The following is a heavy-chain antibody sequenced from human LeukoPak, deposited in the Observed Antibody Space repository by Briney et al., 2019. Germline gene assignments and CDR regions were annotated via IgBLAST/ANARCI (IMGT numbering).Heavy chain of an antibody. CDR2: INPSGGRT. CDR1: GYTFTSYD. V-gene: IGHV1-46*01. J-gene: IGHJ4*02. D-gene: IGHD3-22*01. Sequence: GASVKVSCKASGYTFTSYDINWVRQAPGQGLEWMGAINPSGGRTSYAQKFQGRVTMTRDTSTSTVYMELSSLRSEDAAVYYCARLRHDNSGPFDYWGQGTLVTVSS. CDR3: ARLRHDNSGPFDY.